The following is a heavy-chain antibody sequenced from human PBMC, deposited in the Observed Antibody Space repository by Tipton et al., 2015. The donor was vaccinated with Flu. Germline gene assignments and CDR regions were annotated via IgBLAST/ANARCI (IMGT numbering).Heavy chain of an antibody. CDR3: ATGVNIAATGPEDF. Sequence: SLRLSCAASGFTFGFSFYSMNWVRQAPGKGLEWISHINSGGGTTYYADSVRGRFTISRDNAKNALFLQMNSLRADDTAVYYCATGVNIAATGPEDFWGQGTLVTVSS. V-gene: IGHV3-48*04. D-gene: IGHD6-25*01. CDR1: GFTFGFSFYS. J-gene: IGHJ4*02. CDR2: INSGGGTT.